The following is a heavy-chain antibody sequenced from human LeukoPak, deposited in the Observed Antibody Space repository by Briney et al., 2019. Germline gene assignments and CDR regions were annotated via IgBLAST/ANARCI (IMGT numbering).Heavy chain of an antibody. D-gene: IGHD3-10*01. CDR3: ARGRHNSGSFDAFDI. CDR1: GFTFSSYS. Sequence: GGSLRLSCAASGFTFSSYSMNWVRQAPGKGLEWVSSISSSSSYIYYADSVKGRFTISRDNAKNSLYLQMNSLRAEDTAVYYCARGRHNSGSFDAFDIWGQGTMVTVSS. V-gene: IGHV3-21*01. CDR2: ISSSSSYI. J-gene: IGHJ3*02.